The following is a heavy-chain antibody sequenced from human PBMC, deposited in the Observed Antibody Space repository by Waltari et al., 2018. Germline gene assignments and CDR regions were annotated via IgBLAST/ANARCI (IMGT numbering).Heavy chain of an antibody. CDR3: ARTIKAVAGTEVFDY. CDR2: IYYSGST. CDR1: GGSISSHY. Sequence: QVQLQESGPGLVKPSETLSLTCTVSGGSISSHYWSWIRQPPGKGLEWIGYIYYSGSTNYNPSLKSRVTISVDTSKNQFSLKLSSVTAADTAVYYCARTIKAVAGTEVFDYWGQGTLVTVSS. D-gene: IGHD6-19*01. V-gene: IGHV4-59*11. J-gene: IGHJ4*02.